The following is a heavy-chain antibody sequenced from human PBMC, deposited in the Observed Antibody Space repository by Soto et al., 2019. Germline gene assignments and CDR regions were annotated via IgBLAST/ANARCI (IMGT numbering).Heavy chain of an antibody. D-gene: IGHD2-2*01. CDR3: ARHDCISSSCYYYYYYSMDV. CDR1: GGTFSSYA. V-gene: IGHV1-69*13. Sequence: GASVKVSCKTSGGTFSSYAISWGRQAPGQGLEGLGGIIPIFDTANYAQKFQGRVTITADESTSTAYMELSSLRSEDTAVYYCARHDCISSSCYYYYYYSMDVWGQGTTVTVSS. J-gene: IGHJ6*02. CDR2: IIPIFDTA.